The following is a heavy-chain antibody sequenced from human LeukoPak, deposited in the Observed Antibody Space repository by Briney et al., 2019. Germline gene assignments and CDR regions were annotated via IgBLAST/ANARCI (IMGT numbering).Heavy chain of an antibody. D-gene: IGHD3-3*01. V-gene: IGHV4-59*01. J-gene: IGHJ3*02. CDR3: ARDQAILNYDFWSGFGI. CDR1: GGSISSYY. CDR2: IYYSGST. Sequence: PSETLSLTCTVSGGSISSYYWSWIRQPPGKGLEWIGYIYYSGSTNYNPSLKSRVTISVDTSKNQFSLKLSSVTAADTAVYYCARDQAILNYDFWSGFGIWGQGTMVTVSS.